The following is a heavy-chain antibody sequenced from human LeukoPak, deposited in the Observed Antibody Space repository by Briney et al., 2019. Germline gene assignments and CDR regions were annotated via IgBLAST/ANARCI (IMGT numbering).Heavy chain of an antibody. J-gene: IGHJ3*02. CDR1: AYTFTSYY. V-gene: IGHV1-2*02. D-gene: IGHD7-27*01. Sequence: WASVKVSCKASAYTFTSYYIHWLRQAPGQGLEWMGWINPNSGGTNYAQKFQGRVTMTRDTSISTAYMELSRLRSDDTAVYYCARDPRQGWGYVDIWGQGTMVTVSS. CDR2: INPNSGGT. CDR3: ARDPRQGWGYVDI.